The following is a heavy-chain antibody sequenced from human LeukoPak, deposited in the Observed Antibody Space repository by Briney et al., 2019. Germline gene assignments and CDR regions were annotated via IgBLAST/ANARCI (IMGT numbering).Heavy chain of an antibody. CDR1: GYTFTGYY. CDR3: ARTALAAYSSGWYYFDY. V-gene: IGHV1-2*06. Sequence: ASVKVSCKASGYTFTGYYMHWVRQAPGQGLEWMGRINPNSGGTNYAQKFQGRVTMTRDTSISTAYMELSRLRSDDTAVYYCARTALAAYSSGWYYFDYWGQGTLVTVSS. CDR2: INPNSGGT. D-gene: IGHD6-19*01. J-gene: IGHJ4*02.